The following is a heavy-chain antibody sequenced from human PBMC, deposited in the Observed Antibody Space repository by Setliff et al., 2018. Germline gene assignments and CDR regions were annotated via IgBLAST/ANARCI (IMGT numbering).Heavy chain of an antibody. CDR1: GFSISSGYY. D-gene: IGHD3-22*01. Sequence: SETLSLTCAVSGFSISSGYYWGWIRQPPGKGLEWIVNIHHSGRAYYNPFLKSRVTMSVDTSKNHVSLKLSSVTAADTAVYYCARAHTWSLPNDNSGYPGWFDPWGQGTPVTVSS. J-gene: IGHJ5*02. CDR2: IHHSGRA. CDR3: ARAHTWSLPNDNSGYPGWFDP. V-gene: IGHV4-38-2*01.